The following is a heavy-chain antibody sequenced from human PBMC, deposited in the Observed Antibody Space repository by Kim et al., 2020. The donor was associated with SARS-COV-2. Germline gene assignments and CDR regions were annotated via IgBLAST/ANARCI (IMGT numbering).Heavy chain of an antibody. Sequence: GGSLRLSCAASGFTFSSYAMHWVRQAPGKGLEWVALISYDGSKKYYADSVKGRFTISRDNSKNTVYLQMNTLRPEDTAVYYCARDRNGGGVVVAAALEFWGQGTLVIVSS. J-gene: IGHJ4*02. CDR1: GFTFSSYA. D-gene: IGHD2-15*01. CDR2: ISYDGSKK. CDR3: ARDRNGGGVVVAAALEF. V-gene: IGHV3-30*04.